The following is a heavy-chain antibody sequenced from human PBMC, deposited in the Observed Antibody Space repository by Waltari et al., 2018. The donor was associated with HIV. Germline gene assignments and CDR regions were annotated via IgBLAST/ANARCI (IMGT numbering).Heavy chain of an antibody. V-gene: IGHV3-48*03. Sequence: EVQLVESGGGLVQPGGSLRLSCAASGFTFSSYEMNWVRQAPGKGLEWVSYISSTGSTIYYADSVKGRITISRDNAKNSLYVQMNSLRAEDTAVYYCARRGVLRYFDYWGQGTLVTVSS. J-gene: IGHJ4*02. CDR3: ARRGVLRYFDY. CDR1: GFTFSSYE. CDR2: ISSTGSTI. D-gene: IGHD3-9*01.